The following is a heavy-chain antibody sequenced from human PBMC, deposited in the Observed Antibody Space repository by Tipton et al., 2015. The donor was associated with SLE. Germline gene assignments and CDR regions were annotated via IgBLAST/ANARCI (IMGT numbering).Heavy chain of an antibody. CDR2: MYYSGST. D-gene: IGHD4-17*01. CDR3: ARLGRTVTTIDY. J-gene: IGHJ4*02. V-gene: IGHV4-59*08. CDR1: GGSMSSYY. Sequence: GLVKPSETLSLTCTVSGGSMSSYYWTWIRQPPGKGLESIGYMYYSGSTHYNPSLESRVTMLVDTSKNQFSLKLSSVTAADTATYYCARLGRTVTTIDYWGQGTLVTVSS.